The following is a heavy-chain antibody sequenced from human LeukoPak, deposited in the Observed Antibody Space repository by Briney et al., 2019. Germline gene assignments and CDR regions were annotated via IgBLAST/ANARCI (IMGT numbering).Heavy chain of an antibody. CDR3: ARSDDYNGFIDY. V-gene: IGHV4-30-4*08. Sequence: SQTLSLTCTVSGGSISSGDYYWSWIRQPPGKGLEWIGYIYYSGSTYYNPSLKSRVTISVDTSKNQFSLKLSSVTAADTAVYYCARSDDYNGFIDYWGQGTLVTLSS. D-gene: IGHD4-11*01. CDR1: GGSISSGDYY. J-gene: IGHJ4*02. CDR2: IYYSGST.